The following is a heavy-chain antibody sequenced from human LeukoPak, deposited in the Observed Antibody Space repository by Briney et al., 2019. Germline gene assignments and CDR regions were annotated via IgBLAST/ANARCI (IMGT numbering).Heavy chain of an antibody. CDR1: GFTFSSYG. D-gene: IGHD3-10*01. J-gene: IGHJ3*02. Sequence: VGSLRLSCAASGFTFSSYGMHWVRQAPGKGLEWVAFIRYDVSIKYYADSVKGRFTISRDNSKNTLYLQMNSLRAEDTALYYGMVRGVIIEDASDIWGQGTMATVSA. CDR2: IRYDVSIK. V-gene: IGHV3-30*02. CDR3: MVRGVIIEDASDI.